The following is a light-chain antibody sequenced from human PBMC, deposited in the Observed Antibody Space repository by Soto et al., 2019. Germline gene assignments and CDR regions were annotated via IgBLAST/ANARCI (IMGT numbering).Light chain of an antibody. Sequence: EIVMTQSPATPSMFPGERATLSCRASQSVSSDLGWYQQKPGQAPRLLIHGAFTRATGVPARFSGSGSGTEFTLTISSLQSEDSAVYYCQQYNDWPLTFGGGSKVDIK. CDR1: QSVSSD. CDR3: QQYNDWPLT. J-gene: IGKJ4*01. V-gene: IGKV3-15*01. CDR2: GAF.